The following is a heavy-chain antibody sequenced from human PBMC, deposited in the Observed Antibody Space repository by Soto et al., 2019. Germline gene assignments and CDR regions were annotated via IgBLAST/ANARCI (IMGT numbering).Heavy chain of an antibody. CDR2: ISGNGAGT. CDR1: GFSFSSYA. Sequence: SLRLSCAASGFSFSSYAMNWVRQAPGKGLEWVSSISGNGAGTFYADSVKGRFTISRDNSKNTLYLQMSSLRAEDTAIYFCAKAGGSSWLDYFFDFWGQGTPVTVSS. V-gene: IGHV3-23*01. D-gene: IGHD6-13*01. CDR3: AKAGGSSWLDYFFDF. J-gene: IGHJ4*02.